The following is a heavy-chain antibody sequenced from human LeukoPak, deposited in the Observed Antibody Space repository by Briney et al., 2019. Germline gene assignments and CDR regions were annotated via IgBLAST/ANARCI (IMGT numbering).Heavy chain of an antibody. Sequence: GGSLRLSCAASGFTISSYAMSWVRQAPGKGLEWVSAIGGSGDSTYYADSVKGRFTISRDNSKNTLFLLMNSLRAEDTAVYYCAKDHPVAATSYYAYWGQGTLVTVSS. J-gene: IGHJ4*02. CDR1: GFTISSYA. CDR2: IGGSGDST. V-gene: IGHV3-23*01. D-gene: IGHD2-15*01. CDR3: AKDHPVAATSYYAY.